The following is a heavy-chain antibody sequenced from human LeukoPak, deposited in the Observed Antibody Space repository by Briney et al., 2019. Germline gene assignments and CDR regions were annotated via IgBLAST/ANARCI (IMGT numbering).Heavy chain of an antibody. J-gene: IGHJ6*03. CDR3: ARDSSHHYYYMVV. CDR2: IYTSGST. Sequence: PSQTLSLTCTVSGGSISSGSYYWSWIRQPAGKGLEWIGRIYTSGSTNYNPSLKSRVTISVDTSKNQFSLKLSSVTAADTAVYYCARDSSHHYYYMVVWGKGTTVTASS. V-gene: IGHV4-61*02. CDR1: GGSISSGSYY.